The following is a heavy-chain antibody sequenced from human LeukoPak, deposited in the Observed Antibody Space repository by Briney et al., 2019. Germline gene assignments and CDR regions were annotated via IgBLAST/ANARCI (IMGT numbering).Heavy chain of an antibody. Sequence: GASVKVSCKASGGTFSSYAISWVRQAPGQGLEWMGGIIPIFGTANYAQKFQGRVTITADESTSTAYMELSSLRSEDTAVYYCASWGAYCSSTSCPFDYWGQGTLVTVSS. CDR1: GGTFSSYA. V-gene: IGHV1-69*13. CDR2: IIPIFGTA. D-gene: IGHD2-2*01. CDR3: ASWGAYCSSTSCPFDY. J-gene: IGHJ4*02.